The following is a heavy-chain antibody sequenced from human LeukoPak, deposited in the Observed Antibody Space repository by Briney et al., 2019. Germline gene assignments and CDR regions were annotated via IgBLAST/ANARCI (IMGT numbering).Heavy chain of an antibody. CDR2: ISGSGGST. CDR3: AKDSAGDYDLNFDY. J-gene: IGHJ4*02. Sequence: GGSLRLSCAASGFTFSSHAMSWVRQAPGEGLEWVSAISGSGGSTYYADSVKGRFTISRDNSKNTLYLQMNSLRAEDTAVYYCAKDSAGDYDLNFDYWGQGTLVTVSS. V-gene: IGHV3-23*01. CDR1: GFTFSSHA. D-gene: IGHD4-17*01.